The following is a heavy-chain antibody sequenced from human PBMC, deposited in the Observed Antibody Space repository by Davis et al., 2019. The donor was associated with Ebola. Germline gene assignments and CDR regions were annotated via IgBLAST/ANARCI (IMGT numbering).Heavy chain of an antibody. V-gene: IGHV3-33*01. CDR1: GFTLSGYD. D-gene: IGHD6-19*01. J-gene: IGHJ4*02. CDR2: IWDDGSNK. Sequence: GESLKISCAASGFTLSGYDMNWVRQAPGKGLQWVAVIWDDGSNKYYADSVKGRFTISRDNSKNTLYLQMNSLRAEDTAVYYCATTPQYSSGQNKPFDYWGQGTLVTVSS. CDR3: ATTPQYSSGQNKPFDY.